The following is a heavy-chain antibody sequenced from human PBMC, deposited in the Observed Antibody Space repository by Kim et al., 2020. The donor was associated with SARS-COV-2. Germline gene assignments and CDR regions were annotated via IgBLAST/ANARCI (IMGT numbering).Heavy chain of an antibody. CDR2: IWYDGSNK. CDR3: SRDRAVAGADSEYFQH. J-gene: IGHJ1*01. V-gene: IGHV3-33*01. CDR1: GFTFSSYA. Sequence: GGSLRLSCAASGFTFSSYAMHWVRQAPGKGLEWVAVIWYDGSNKYYADSVKGRFTISRDNSKNTLYLQMNSLRAEDGAVYYCSRDRAVAGADSEYFQHWGQGTLVTVSS. D-gene: IGHD6-19*01.